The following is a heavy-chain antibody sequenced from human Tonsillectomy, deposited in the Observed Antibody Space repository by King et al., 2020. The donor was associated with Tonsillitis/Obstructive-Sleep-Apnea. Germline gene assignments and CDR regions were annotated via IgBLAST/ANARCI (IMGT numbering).Heavy chain of an antibody. CDR3: AKDLGSRGLVMIGLVDY. CDR1: GFTFNTYA. Sequence: VQLVESGGGLVQPGGSLRLSCAASGFTFNTYAMSWVRQAPGKGLEWVSAISGGGDRTFYAESVKGRFTISRDNSKNTLNLQMNSLSAEDTAVYYCAKDLGSRGLVMIGLVDYWGQGTLVTVSS. J-gene: IGHJ4*02. CDR2: ISGGGDRT. V-gene: IGHV3-23*04. D-gene: IGHD3/OR15-3a*01.